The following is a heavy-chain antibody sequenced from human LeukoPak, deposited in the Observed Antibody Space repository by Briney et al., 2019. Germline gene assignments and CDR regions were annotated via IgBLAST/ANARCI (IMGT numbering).Heavy chain of an antibody. D-gene: IGHD2-2*02. J-gene: IGHJ4*02. CDR3: DRERARGYCSSTSCYMSYGY. CDR2: INPNSSGT. V-gene: IGHV1-2*02. CDR1: GYTFTGYY. Sequence: EASVKVSCKASGYTFTGYYMHWVRQAPGQGLEWMGWINPNSSGTSYAQKFQGRVTLTRDTSISTAYMELRRLRLSDTAVYYCDRERARGYCSSTSCYMSYGYWGQGTLVTVSA.